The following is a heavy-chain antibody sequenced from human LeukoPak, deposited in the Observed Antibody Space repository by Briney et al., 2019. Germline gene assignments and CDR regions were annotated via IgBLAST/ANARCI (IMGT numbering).Heavy chain of an antibody. CDR1: GGSISSSSYY. CDR3: ARHQLIDWSPAVDY. D-gene: IGHD3-9*01. V-gene: IGHV4-39*01. J-gene: IGHJ4*02. Sequence: IPSETLSLTCTVSGGSISSSSYYWGWIRQPPGKGLEWIGTYHSGSTYYNPSLKSRVTISVDTSKNQFSLKLRFVTAADTAVYYCARHQLIDWSPAVDYWGQGTLVTVSS. CDR2: YHSGST.